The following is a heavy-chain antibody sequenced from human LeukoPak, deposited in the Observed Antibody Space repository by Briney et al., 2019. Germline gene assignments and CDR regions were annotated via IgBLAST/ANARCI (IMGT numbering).Heavy chain of an antibody. D-gene: IGHD3-9*01. V-gene: IGHV1-46*01. Sequence: GASVKVSCKASGYTFTSYYMHWVRQAPGQGLEWMGIINPNAGTTSYAQKCQGRVTVTRDTSTSTVYMELSSLRSEDTAVYYCARDLSGGKLRYFDWLPPDYWGQGTLVTVSS. CDR3: ARDLSGGKLRYFDWLPPDY. CDR2: INPNAGTT. J-gene: IGHJ4*02. CDR1: GYTFTSYY.